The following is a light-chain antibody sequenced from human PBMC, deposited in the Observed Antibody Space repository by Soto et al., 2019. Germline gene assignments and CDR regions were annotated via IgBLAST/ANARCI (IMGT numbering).Light chain of an antibody. V-gene: IGKV1-5*01. J-gene: IGKJ5*01. CDR2: DAS. CDR3: QQYHSYSVT. Sequence: DIQMTQSPSILSASVGDRVTITCRASQSISSWLAWYQQKPGKAPQLLIYDASSLETGVPSRFSGSGSGTEFSLTISSLQPDDFATYYCQQYHSYSVTFGQGTRLRL. CDR1: QSISSW.